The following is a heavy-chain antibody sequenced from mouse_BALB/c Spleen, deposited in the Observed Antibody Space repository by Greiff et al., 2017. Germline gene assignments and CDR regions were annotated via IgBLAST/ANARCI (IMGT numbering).Heavy chain of an antibody. CDR2: IYPSDSYT. CDR3: TRSGSSAWFAY. D-gene: IGHD3-1*01. CDR1: GYTFTSYW. Sequence: QVQLQQPGAELVRPGASVKLSCKASGYTFTSYWINWVKQRPGQGLEWIGNIYPSDSYTNYNQKFKDKATLTVDKSSSTAYMQLSSPTSEDSAVYYCTRSGSSAWFAYWGQGTLVTVSA. J-gene: IGHJ3*01. V-gene: IGHV1-69*02.